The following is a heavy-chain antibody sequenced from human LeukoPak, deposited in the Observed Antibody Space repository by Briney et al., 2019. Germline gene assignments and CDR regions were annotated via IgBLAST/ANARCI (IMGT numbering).Heavy chain of an antibody. Sequence: SETLSLTCTVSGGFISSSSYYWGWIRQPPGKGLEWIGSIYYSGSTYYNPSLKSRVTISVDTSKNQFSLKLSSVTAADTAVYYCAPIAAAGDFDYWGQGTLVTVSS. J-gene: IGHJ4*02. V-gene: IGHV4-39*01. CDR2: IYYSGST. CDR3: APIAAAGDFDY. D-gene: IGHD6-13*01. CDR1: GGFISSSSYY.